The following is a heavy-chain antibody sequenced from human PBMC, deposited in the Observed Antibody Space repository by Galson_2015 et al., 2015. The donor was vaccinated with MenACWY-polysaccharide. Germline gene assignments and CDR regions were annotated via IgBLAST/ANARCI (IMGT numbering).Heavy chain of an antibody. CDR3: AKDTVPGEYADSCGTFDS. CDR2: VSASGGST. V-gene: IGHV3-23*01. J-gene: IGHJ3*02. CDR1: GFTFSSYA. D-gene: IGHD2/OR15-2a*01. Sequence: SLRLSCAASGFTFSSYAMSWVRQAPGKGLEWVSGVSASGGSTVYTDSAKGRFTMSRDNSKRSLYLQMNSLRAEDTAVYYCAKDTVPGEYADSCGTFDSWGRGAMVTVSS.